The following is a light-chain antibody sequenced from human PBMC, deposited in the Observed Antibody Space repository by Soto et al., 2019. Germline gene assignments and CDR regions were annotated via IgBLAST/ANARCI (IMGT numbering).Light chain of an antibody. CDR2: GAS. J-gene: IGKJ1*01. Sequence: EIVMTQSPATLSVSPGERATLSCRASQSVSSNSAWYQQKPGQAPSLLIYGASTRATGIPARFSGSGSGTEFTLTISSLQSEDFAVYYCQQYNNWPRTFGQGTKV. CDR1: QSVSSN. V-gene: IGKV3-15*01. CDR3: QQYNNWPRT.